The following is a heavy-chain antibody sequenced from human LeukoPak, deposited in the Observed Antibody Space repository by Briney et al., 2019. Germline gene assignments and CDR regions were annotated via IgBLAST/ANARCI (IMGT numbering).Heavy chain of an antibody. CDR1: GFSMKSGDY. CDR3: ARGTYGYYMDV. Sequence: PSETLSLTCAVSGFSMKSGDYWGWLRQPPGKGLEWIGSIYRSGSTFYNPSLKSRVTISLDTSKNQFSLKLSSVTAADTAVYFCARGTYGYYMDVWGKGTTVTVSS. J-gene: IGHJ6*03. D-gene: IGHD4-17*01. CDR2: IYRSGST. V-gene: IGHV4-38-2*01.